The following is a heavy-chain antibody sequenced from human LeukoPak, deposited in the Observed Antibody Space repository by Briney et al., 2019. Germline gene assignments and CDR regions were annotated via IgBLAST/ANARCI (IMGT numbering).Heavy chain of an antibody. Sequence: GSSVKVSCKASGGTFDNYAVNWVREAPGLGLEWMGRIIPMLGKTNSAQKFEDRVTFTADESTGTAYMELTHLRPDDTAVYFCARGLFGGFAAAPFDHWGQGTLVSVSP. J-gene: IGHJ4*02. CDR3: ARGLFGGFAAAPFDH. D-gene: IGHD3-16*01. CDR1: GGTFDNYA. CDR2: IIPMLGKT. V-gene: IGHV1-69*11.